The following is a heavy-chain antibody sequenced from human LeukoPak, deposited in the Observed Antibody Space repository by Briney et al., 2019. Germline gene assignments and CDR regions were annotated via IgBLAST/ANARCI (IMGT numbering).Heavy chain of an antibody. D-gene: IGHD4-17*01. CDR1: GFTFSTYT. CDR2: ISYDGSNK. J-gene: IGHJ4*02. CDR3: AKDTYGDYGPGDY. V-gene: IGHV3-30*18. Sequence: PGGSLRLSCAASGFTFSTYTLTWVRQAPGKGLEWVAVISYDGSNKYYADSVKGRFTISRDNSKNTLYLQMNSLRAEDTAVFYCAKDTYGDYGPGDYWGQGTLVTVSS.